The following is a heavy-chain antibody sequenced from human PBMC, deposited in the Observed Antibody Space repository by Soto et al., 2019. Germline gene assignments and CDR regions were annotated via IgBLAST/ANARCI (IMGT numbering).Heavy chain of an antibody. J-gene: IGHJ6*02. CDR1: GGTFSSYA. CDR2: IIPIFDTT. V-gene: IGHV1-69*12. Sequence: QVQLVQSGAEVKKPGSSVKVSCKASGGTFSSYAISWVRQAPGQGLEWMGGIIPIFDTTNYAQKFQGRVTITADESTRTAYLELISLRSEDTAVYYCARHDCISSSCYYYYHYVMDVWGQGTTVTVSS. D-gene: IGHD2-2*01. CDR3: ARHDCISSSCYYYYHYVMDV.